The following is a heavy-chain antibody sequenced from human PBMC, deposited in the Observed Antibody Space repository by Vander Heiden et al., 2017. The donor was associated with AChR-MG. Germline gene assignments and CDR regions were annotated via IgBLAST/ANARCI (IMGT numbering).Heavy chain of an antibody. V-gene: IGHV1-69*06. J-gene: IGHJ3*02. CDR3: AGPYYDILTGYPDAFDI. CDR1: GGTFSSSA. CDR2: IIPIFGTA. D-gene: IGHD3-9*01. Sequence: QVQLVQSGAEVKKPGSSVKVSCKASGGTFSSSAISWVRQAPGQGLEWMGGIIPIFGTANYAQKFQGRVTITADKSTSTAYMELSSLRSEDTAVYYCAGPYYDILTGYPDAFDIWGQGTMVTVSS.